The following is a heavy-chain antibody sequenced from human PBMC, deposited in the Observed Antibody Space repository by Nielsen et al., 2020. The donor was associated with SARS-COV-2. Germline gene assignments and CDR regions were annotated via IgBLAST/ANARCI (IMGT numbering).Heavy chain of an antibody. V-gene: IGHV3-23*01. J-gene: IGHJ4*02. CDR3: ARGRGKHCGGDCYLFDD. CDR1: GFIFSSCA. D-gene: IGHD2-21*02. Sequence: GESLKISCAVSGFIFSSCAMSWVRQAPGKSLEWVSTISGSDSTYYADSVKGRFTISRDNSKNTVYLQMNSLRADDTAGYYCARGRGKHCGGDCYLFDDWGQGTLVTVSS. CDR2: ISGSDST.